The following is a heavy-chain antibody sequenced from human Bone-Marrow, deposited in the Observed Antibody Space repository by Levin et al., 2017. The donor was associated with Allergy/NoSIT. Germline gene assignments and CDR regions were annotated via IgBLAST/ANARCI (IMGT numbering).Heavy chain of an antibody. J-gene: IGHJ4*02. D-gene: IGHD1-26*01. Sequence: SETLSLTCVVSGGSISSGDYSWTWIRQPPGKDLEWIGYIHHSGRTSYNPSLKSRVTISADNSKNQFSLNLSSVTAADTAVYFCARLSIVGATTMYYFDSWGQGTQFTVSS. CDR3: ARLSIVGATTMYYFDS. V-gene: IGHV4-30-2*01. CDR1: GGSISSGDYS. CDR2: IHHSGRT.